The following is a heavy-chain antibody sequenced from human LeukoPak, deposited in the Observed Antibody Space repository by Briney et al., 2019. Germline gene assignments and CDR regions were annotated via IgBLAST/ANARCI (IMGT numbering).Heavy chain of an antibody. CDR3: TRDEGATVATYRFGF. D-gene: IGHD4-23*01. V-gene: IGHV3-7*01. Sequence: GGSVRLSCEASGFNFSNYYMSWVRQAPGKGLEWLANIKYVGSYTNYKDYVKGRFTLSRDNAKNSVYLEMNSLRAEDTAAYYCTRDEGATVATYRFGFWGRGTLVTVSS. CDR1: GFNFSNYY. CDR2: IKYVGSYT. J-gene: IGHJ4*02.